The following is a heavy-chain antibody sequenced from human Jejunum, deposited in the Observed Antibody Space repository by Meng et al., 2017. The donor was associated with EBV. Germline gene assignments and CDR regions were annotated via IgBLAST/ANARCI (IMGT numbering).Heavy chain of an antibody. CDR1: GGSFSGYS. V-gene: IGHV4-34*01. CDR3: ARRVDLGVTAHFDY. CDR2: INHSGST. D-gene: IGHD2-21*02. Sequence: QVLLKHWGAGPLKPSETLSLTCAVYGGSFSGYSWSWIRQSPGKGLEWIGEINHSGSTNYNPSLKSRVTILVDTSKNQFSLKVNSVTAADTAVYYCARRVDLGVTAHFDYWGQGTLVTVSS. J-gene: IGHJ4*02.